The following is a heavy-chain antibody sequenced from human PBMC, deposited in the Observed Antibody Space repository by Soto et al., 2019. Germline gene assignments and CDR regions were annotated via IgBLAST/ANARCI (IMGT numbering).Heavy chain of an antibody. CDR1: GGTFSSHG. D-gene: IGHD1-26*01. V-gene: IGHV1-69*06. Sequence: QVQLVQSGTVVQRRGSSVKVSCQASGGTFSSHGMAWVRQAPGQGLEWMGGIIPTFGTPTYAPKFQGRVTITADKSTNTAYMERSSLRSEDTGVYYCASERSAQDFDFWGQGTVITVSS. J-gene: IGHJ4*02. CDR2: IIPTFGTP. CDR3: ASERSAQDFDF.